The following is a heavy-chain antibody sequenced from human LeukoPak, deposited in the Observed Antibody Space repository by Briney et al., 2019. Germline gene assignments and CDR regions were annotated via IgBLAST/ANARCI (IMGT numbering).Heavy chain of an antibody. D-gene: IGHD4-17*01. CDR1: GGSISSGDYY. Sequence: SETLSPTCTVSGGSISSGDYYWNWIRQPPGKGLEWIGYIYYSGSTYYNPSLKSRVTISVDTSKNQFSLKLSSVTAADTAVYYCARENGDYVFFDYWGQGTLVTVSS. J-gene: IGHJ4*02. V-gene: IGHV4-30-4*01. CDR2: IYYSGST. CDR3: ARENGDYVFFDY.